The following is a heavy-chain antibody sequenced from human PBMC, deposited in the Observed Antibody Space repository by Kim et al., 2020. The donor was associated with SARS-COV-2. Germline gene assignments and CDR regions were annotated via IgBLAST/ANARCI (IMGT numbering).Heavy chain of an antibody. V-gene: IGHV3-33*08. CDR1: GFRFSSYG. J-gene: IGHJ4*01. D-gene: IGHD3-16*01. CDR3: ATDSNDDYVWWSFDY. CDR2: IWYDGSNK. Sequence: GGSLRLSCAASGFRFSSYGMHWVRQAPGKGLEWVSVIWYDGSNKYYADSVKGRFTISRDNSKYTVYLQMNSLRAEDTAVYYCATDSNDDYVWWSFDYLG.